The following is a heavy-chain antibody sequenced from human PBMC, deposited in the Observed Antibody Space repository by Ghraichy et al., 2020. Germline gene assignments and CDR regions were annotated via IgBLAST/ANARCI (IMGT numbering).Heavy chain of an antibody. Sequence: ASVKVSCKASGYTFTGYSMHWVRQAPGQGLEWMGWINPNSGGTNYAQKFQGRVTMTRDTSISTAYMELSRLRSDDTAVYYCAREYSSSSDTLDYWVQGTLVTVSS. D-gene: IGHD6-6*01. CDR3: AREYSSSSDTLDY. V-gene: IGHV1-2*02. CDR2: INPNSGGT. J-gene: IGHJ4*02. CDR1: GYTFTGYS.